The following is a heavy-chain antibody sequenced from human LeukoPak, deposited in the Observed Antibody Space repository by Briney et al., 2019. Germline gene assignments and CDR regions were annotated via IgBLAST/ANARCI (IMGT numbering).Heavy chain of an antibody. CDR2: ISSSGSTI. V-gene: IGHV3-11*01. Sequence: GGSLRLSCAASGFTFSDYYMSWIRQAPGKGLEWVSYISSSGSTIYYADSVKGRFTISRDNSKNTLYLQMNSLRAEDTAVYYCAKDQYKWNDEDGFAFDIWGQGTMVTVSS. CDR3: AKDQYKWNDEDGFAFDI. CDR1: GFTFSDYY. D-gene: IGHD1-1*01. J-gene: IGHJ3*02.